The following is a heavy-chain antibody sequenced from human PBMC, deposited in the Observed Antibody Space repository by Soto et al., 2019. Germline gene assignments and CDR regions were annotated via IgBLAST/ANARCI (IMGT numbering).Heavy chain of an antibody. J-gene: IGHJ6*02. CDR2: IIPIFGTA. CDR3: ARCTPERSTYYYGMDV. Sequence: QVQLVQSGAEVKKPGSSVKVSCKASGGTFSSYAISWVRQAPGQGLEWMGGIIPIFGTANYAQKFQGRVTITADDSTSTADMELSSLRSEDTAVYYCARCTPERSTYYYGMDVWGQGTTVTVSS. V-gene: IGHV1-69*12. CDR1: GGTFSSYA. D-gene: IGHD1-1*01.